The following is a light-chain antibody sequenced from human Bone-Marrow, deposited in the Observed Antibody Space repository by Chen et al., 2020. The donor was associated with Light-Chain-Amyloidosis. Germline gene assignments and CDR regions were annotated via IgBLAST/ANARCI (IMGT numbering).Light chain of an antibody. Sequence: NVMLNQPHSVSESPGKTVIISCTRSSGSIATNYVQWYQQRPGSSPTTVIYEDDQRPSGVPDRFSGSIDRSSNSASLTISGLKTEDEADYYCQSYQGSSQGVFGGGTKLTVL. J-gene: IGLJ3*02. V-gene: IGLV6-57*01. CDR2: EDD. CDR1: SGSIATNY. CDR3: QSYQGSSQGV.